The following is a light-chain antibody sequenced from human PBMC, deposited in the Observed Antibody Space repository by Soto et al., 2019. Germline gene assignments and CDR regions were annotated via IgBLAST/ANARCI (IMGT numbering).Light chain of an antibody. J-gene: IGKJ4*02. V-gene: IGKV3-15*01. CDR3: QQYNNWPLT. CDR2: GAS. Sequence: EIVMTQSPAPLTVSPGARATLSCRASPSVSSNLAWYQQKPSQAPRLLIYGASTRATGTPARFSGSGSGTEFTLTISSLQSEDFAVYYCQQYNNWPLTFGGGTKVEIK. CDR1: PSVSSN.